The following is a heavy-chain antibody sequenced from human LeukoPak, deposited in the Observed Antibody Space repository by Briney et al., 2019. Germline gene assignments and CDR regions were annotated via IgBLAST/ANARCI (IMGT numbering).Heavy chain of an antibody. CDR2: IYHSGST. V-gene: IGHV4-38-2*02. D-gene: IGHD4-17*01. CDR3: ARVGYGDMDY. CDR1: GGFISSGYY. Sequence: SETLSLTCTVSGGFISSGYYWGWIRQPPGKGLEWIGSIYHSGSTYYNPSLKSRVTISVDTSKNQFSLKLSSVTAADTAVYYCARVGYGDMDYWGQGTLVTVSS. J-gene: IGHJ4*02.